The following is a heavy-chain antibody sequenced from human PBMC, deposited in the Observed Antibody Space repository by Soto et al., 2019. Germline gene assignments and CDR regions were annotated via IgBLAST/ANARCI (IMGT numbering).Heavy chain of an antibody. Sequence: GGSLRLSCAASGFTFSNAWMSWVRQAPGKGLEWVGRIKSITDGGTTDYAAPVKGRFTISRDDSKNTLYLQMNSLKTEDTAVYYCTTVPRRYKWNYDYWGQGTLVTVSS. J-gene: IGHJ4*02. V-gene: IGHV3-15*01. CDR3: TTVPRRYKWNYDY. CDR1: GFTFSNAW. CDR2: IKSITDGGTT. D-gene: IGHD1-20*01.